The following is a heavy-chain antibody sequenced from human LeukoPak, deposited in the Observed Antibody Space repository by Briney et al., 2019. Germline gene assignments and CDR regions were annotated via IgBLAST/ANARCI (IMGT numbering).Heavy chain of an antibody. D-gene: IGHD3-22*01. Sequence: GASVKVSCKASGYTFTSYGISWVRQAPGQGLEWMGWISAYNGNTNYAQKLQGRVTMTTDTSTSTAYMELRSLRSDDTAVYCCARDAPYDSSGYPYYYYGMDVWGQGTTVTVSS. J-gene: IGHJ6*02. V-gene: IGHV1-18*01. CDR2: ISAYNGNT. CDR1: GYTFTSYG. CDR3: ARDAPYDSSGYPYYYYGMDV.